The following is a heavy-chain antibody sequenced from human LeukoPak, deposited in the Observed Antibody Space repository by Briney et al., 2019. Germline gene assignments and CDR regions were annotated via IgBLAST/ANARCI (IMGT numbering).Heavy chain of an antibody. CDR3: GKSAGTTLHYYYMDV. D-gene: IGHD1-14*01. CDR1: GLTFSSYG. CDR2: ISSDGSQS. J-gene: IGHJ6*03. V-gene: IGHV3-30*18. Sequence: PGGSLRLSCAASGLTFSSYGIHWVRQAPGKGLEWLAIISSDGSQSYFADSVKGRFTISRDNSKNTLYLQMSSLRAEDTAVYYCGKSAGTTLHYYYMDVWGKGTTVTVSS.